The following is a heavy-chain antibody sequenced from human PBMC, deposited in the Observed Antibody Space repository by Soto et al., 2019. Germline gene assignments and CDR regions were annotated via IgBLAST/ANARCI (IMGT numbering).Heavy chain of an antibody. D-gene: IGHD5-12*01. CDR1: GDSISSYY. CDR3: AKHLSAWLRMEAFDV. V-gene: IGHV4-59*08. Sequence: QVQLQESGPGLVKPSETLSLTCTVSGDSISSYYWSWIRQPPGKGLEWIGYAYYGGNTNYNPSLKRRVTLFVDTAKSQFALKLNSVTGADTAVDYRAKHLSAWLRMEAFDVWGPGTKVTVSS. CDR2: AYYGGNT. J-gene: IGHJ3*01.